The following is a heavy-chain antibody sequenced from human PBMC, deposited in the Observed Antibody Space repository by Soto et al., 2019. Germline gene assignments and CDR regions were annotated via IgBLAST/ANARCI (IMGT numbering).Heavy chain of an antibody. J-gene: IGHJ6*02. CDR1: GVTFSSYS. CDR3: ARDLTTMVRGTVYARVRPAGMDV. V-gene: IGHV3-48*02. Sequence: GGSLRLSCAASGVTFSSYSMNWVRQAQGKGLEWVSYSSSSSSTIYYADSVKGRFTISRDNAKNSLYLQMNSLRDEDTAVYYCARDLTTMVRGTVYARVRPAGMDVWGQGTTVTVSS. CDR2: SSSSSSTI. D-gene: IGHD3-10*01.